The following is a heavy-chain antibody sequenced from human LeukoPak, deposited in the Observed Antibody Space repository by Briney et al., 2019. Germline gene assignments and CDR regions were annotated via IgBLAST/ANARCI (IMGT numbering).Heavy chain of an antibody. V-gene: IGHV4-34*01. CDR3: ARVRARALYSSGWYPVFGIQEFQH. J-gene: IGHJ1*01. CDR1: GGSFSGYY. CDR2: INHSGST. D-gene: IGHD6-19*01. Sequence: SETLSLTCAVYGGSFSGYYWSWIRQLPGKGLEWIGEINHSGSTNYNPSLKSRVTISVDTSKNQFSLKLSSVTAADTAVYYCARVRARALYSSGWYPVFGIQEFQHWGQGTLVTVSS.